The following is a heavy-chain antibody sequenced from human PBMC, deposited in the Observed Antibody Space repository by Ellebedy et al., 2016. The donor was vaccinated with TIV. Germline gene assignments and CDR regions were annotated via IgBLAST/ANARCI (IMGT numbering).Heavy chain of an antibody. V-gene: IGHV3-23*01. J-gene: IGHJ4*02. Sequence: PGGSLRLSCAASGFSFSNYAMSWVRQAPGKGLEWVSGISGSGDGTYYADSVKGRFTISRDNSKTTLSLPMNSLRAEDTAVYYCAKLAGVHPWYFDYWGQGTLVTVSS. CDR1: GFSFSNYA. D-gene: IGHD2-15*01. CDR3: AKLAGVHPWYFDY. CDR2: ISGSGDGT.